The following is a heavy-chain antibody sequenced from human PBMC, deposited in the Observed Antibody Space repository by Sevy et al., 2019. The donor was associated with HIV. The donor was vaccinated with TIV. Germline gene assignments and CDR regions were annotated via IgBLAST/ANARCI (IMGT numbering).Heavy chain of an antibody. CDR3: TITKDYYDNSGYPFDY. V-gene: IGHV1-24*01. CDR1: GFTLSEVS. Sequence: ASVKVSCKVSGFTLSEVSMHWVRQAPGKGLEWMGTFDPEDGETIYAQKFQGRFTMTEDTSTDKAYMELSSLRSEDTAVFYCTITKDYYDNSGYPFDYWGQGTLVTVSS. CDR2: FDPEDGET. D-gene: IGHD3-22*01. J-gene: IGHJ4*02.